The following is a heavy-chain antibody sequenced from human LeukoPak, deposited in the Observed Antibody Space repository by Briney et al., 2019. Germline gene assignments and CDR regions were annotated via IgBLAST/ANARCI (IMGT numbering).Heavy chain of an antibody. J-gene: IGHJ4*02. D-gene: IGHD3-22*01. CDR1: GYTFTNYY. CDR2: INPSGGTT. CDR3: AREGADYSSGYYSHLDY. V-gene: IGHV1-46*01. Sequence: ASVKVSCKASGYTFTNYYMHWVRQAPGQGLEWMGIINPSGGTTTYAQKFQGRVTMTRGTSTSTAYMELSSLRSEDTAVYYCAREGADYSSGYYSHLDYWGQGTLVTVSS.